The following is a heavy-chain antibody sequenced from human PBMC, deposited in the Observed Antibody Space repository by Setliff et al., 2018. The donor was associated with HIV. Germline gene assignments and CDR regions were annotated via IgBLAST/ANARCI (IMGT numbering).Heavy chain of an antibody. CDR2: IGAYTGIT. D-gene: IGHD3-10*01. CDR1: GYTFTNYG. CDR3: ARGAITMVRGVIITDYYYYYYMDV. Sequence: ASVKVSCKTSGYTFTNYGISWVRQAPGQGLEWMGWIGAYTGITHYAQNFQGRVTMTTDPSKYTAYMELSSLRSEDTAVYYCARGAITMVRGVIITDYYYYYYMDVWGKGTTVTVSS. J-gene: IGHJ6*03. V-gene: IGHV1-18*01.